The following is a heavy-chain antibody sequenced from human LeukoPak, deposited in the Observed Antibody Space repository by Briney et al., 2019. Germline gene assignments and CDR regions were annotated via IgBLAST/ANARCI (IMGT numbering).Heavy chain of an antibody. Sequence: GGSLRLSCAASGFTFSSYSMNWVRQAPGKGLEWVSSISSSSSYIYYADSVKGRFTISRDNAKNSLYLQMNGLRAEDTAVYYCARAGDGSGSYYSGIDWGKGTLVTVSS. CDR2: ISSSSSYI. J-gene: IGHJ4*02. CDR1: GFTFSSYS. D-gene: IGHD3-10*01. V-gene: IGHV3-21*01. CDR3: ARAGDGSGSYYSGID.